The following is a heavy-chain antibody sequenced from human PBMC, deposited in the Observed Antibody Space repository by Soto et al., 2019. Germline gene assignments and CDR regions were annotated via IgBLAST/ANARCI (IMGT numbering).Heavy chain of an antibody. CDR1: GGSISSYY. CDR2: IYYSGST. CDR3: ARASRYYDILTGQNWFDP. J-gene: IGHJ5*02. D-gene: IGHD3-9*01. Sequence: SETLSLTCTVSGGSISSYYWSWIRQHPGKGLEWIGYIYYSGSTYYNPSLKSRVTISVDTSKNQFSLKLSSVTAADTAVYYCARASRYYDILTGQNWFDPWGQGTLVTVSS. V-gene: IGHV4-59*06.